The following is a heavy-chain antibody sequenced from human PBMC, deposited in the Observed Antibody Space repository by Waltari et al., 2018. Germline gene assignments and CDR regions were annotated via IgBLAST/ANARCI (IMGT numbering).Heavy chain of an antibody. CDR3: ARDGYYDSSGPFDY. J-gene: IGHJ4*02. V-gene: IGHV3-7*01. D-gene: IGHD3-22*01. CDR2: IKQDGSEK. Sequence: EVQLVESGVGLVQPGGSLRLSCAASRFTFGSYWMRWVRPAPGKGLEWVANIKQDGSEKYYVDSVKGRFTISRDNAKNSLYLQMNSLRAEDTAVYYCARDGYYDSSGPFDYWGQGTLVTVSS. CDR1: RFTFGSYW.